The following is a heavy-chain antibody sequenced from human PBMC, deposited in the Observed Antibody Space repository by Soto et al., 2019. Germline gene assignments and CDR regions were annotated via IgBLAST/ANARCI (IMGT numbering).Heavy chain of an antibody. CDR3: ALPKNTLGWYNF. Sequence: QVQAVQSGAEVKKPGASVKVSCKTSGYTFTNYHVYWVRQAPGQGLEWMGAINPNGGSTTYAQHLQGRVTMASDTSTSTAYMEMSSLRSEDTAVYYCALPKNTLGWYNFWGQGTLVTVS. D-gene: IGHD6-19*01. J-gene: IGHJ4*02. V-gene: IGHV1-46*01. CDR2: INPNGGST. CDR1: GYTFTNYH.